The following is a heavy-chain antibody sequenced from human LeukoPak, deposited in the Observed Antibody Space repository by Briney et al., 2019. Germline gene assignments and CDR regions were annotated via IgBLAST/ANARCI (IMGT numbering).Heavy chain of an antibody. D-gene: IGHD7-27*01. CDR2: IIPIFGTA. V-gene: IGHV1-69*05. Sequence: ASVKVSCKASGGTFSSYAISWVRQAPGQGLEWMGGIIPIFGTANYAQKFQGRVTITTDESTSTAYTELSSLRSEDTAVYYCARDRGDPYKDNEYYFDYWGQGTLVTVSS. CDR1: GGTFSSYA. J-gene: IGHJ4*02. CDR3: ARDRGDPYKDNEYYFDY.